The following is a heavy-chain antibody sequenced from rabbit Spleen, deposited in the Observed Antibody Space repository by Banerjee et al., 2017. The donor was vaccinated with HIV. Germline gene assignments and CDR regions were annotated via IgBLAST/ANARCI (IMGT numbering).Heavy chain of an antibody. D-gene: IGHD2-1*01. Sequence: QEQLEESGGGLVKPEGSLTLTCTASGFSFSSSYRICWVRQAPGKGLEWIGTIYTGSSGSTYYASWAKGRFTISKTSSTTVTLQMTSLTAADTATYFCARGTNNNGDGSNLWGPGTLVTVS. V-gene: IGHV1S45*01. CDR2: IYTGSSGST. CDR1: GFSFSSSYR. J-gene: IGHJ4*01. CDR3: ARGTNNNGDGSNL.